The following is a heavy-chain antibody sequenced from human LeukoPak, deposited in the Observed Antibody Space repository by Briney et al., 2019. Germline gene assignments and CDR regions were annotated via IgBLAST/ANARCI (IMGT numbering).Heavy chain of an antibody. Sequence: ASVKVSCKASGYTFTSYGISWVRQAPGQGLEWMGWISAYNGNTNYAQKLQGRVTMTTDTSTSTAYMELRSLRSDDTAVYYCARNQYYYDSSGYSPWGQETLVTVSS. CDR1: GYTFTSYG. CDR2: ISAYNGNT. J-gene: IGHJ5*02. V-gene: IGHV1-18*01. CDR3: ARNQYYYDSSGYSP. D-gene: IGHD3-22*01.